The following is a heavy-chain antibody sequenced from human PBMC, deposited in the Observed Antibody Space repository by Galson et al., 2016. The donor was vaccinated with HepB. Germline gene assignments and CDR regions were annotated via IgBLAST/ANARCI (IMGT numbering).Heavy chain of an antibody. D-gene: IGHD3-10*01. CDR1: GFTFSSYA. CDR3: AKGSALWFGESLDY. V-gene: IGHV3-23*01. CDR2: ITGSGGWI. J-gene: IGHJ4*02. Sequence: SLRLSCAASGFTFSSYAMSWVRQAPGKGLEWVSTITGSGGWIKYADSVKGRLITSRDNSKNTLYLQMNSLRVEDTAVYYCAKGSALWFGESLDYWGQGTLVTVSS.